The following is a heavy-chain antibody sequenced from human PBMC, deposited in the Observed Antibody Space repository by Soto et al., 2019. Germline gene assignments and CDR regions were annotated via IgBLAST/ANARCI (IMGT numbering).Heavy chain of an antibody. D-gene: IGHD2-21*01. Sequence: PGGSLRLSCAASGFTFSNYGMHWARQAPGKGLEWVAAILYDGSNKYYADSVKGRFTISRDNSKNTLYLQMNSLRAEDTAVYYCAREGALLNWFDPWGQGTLVTVSS. CDR2: ILYDGSNK. V-gene: IGHV3-33*01. CDR1: GFTFSNYG. CDR3: AREGALLNWFDP. J-gene: IGHJ5*02.